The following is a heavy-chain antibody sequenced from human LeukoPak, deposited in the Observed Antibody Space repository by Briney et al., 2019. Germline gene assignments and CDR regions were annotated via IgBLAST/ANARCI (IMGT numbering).Heavy chain of an antibody. CDR3: ARDGLSRGGYDYRGYYFDY. V-gene: IGHV1-2*02. Sequence: ASVKVSCKASGYTFTDYFMHWVRQAPGQGLEWMGWFNPNSGGTNYAQKFQGRVTMTRDTSISTAYMELSSLRSDDTAVYYCARDGLSRGGYDYRGYYFDYWGQGTLFTVSS. D-gene: IGHD5-12*01. J-gene: IGHJ4*02. CDR2: FNPNSGGT. CDR1: GYTFTDYF.